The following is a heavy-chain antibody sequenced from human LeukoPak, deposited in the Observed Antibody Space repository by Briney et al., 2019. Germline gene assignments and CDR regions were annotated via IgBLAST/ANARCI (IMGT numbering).Heavy chain of an antibody. D-gene: IGHD6-13*01. V-gene: IGHV3-7*01. CDR3: ARDPAAWDY. CDR2: INTDGSEE. Sequence: GGSLRLSCAASGFIFSNFWMGWVRQAPGRGLEWVANINTDGSEEYYVDSVKGRFIISRDNARNSLYLQMNSLRAEDTAVYYCARDPAAWDYWGQGALVTVSS. J-gene: IGHJ4*02. CDR1: GFIFSNFW.